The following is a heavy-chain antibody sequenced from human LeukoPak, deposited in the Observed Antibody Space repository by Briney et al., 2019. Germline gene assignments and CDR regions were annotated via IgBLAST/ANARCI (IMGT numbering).Heavy chain of an antibody. CDR2: ISYDGSNK. CDR1: GFIFSSYG. Sequence: PGGSLRLSCTASGFIFSSYGMHWVRQAPGKGLEWVAGISYDGSNKYYVDFVKGRFTISRDNSKNTLYLQMNSLRAEDTAVYYCARAEWNWYFDLWGRGTLVTVSS. CDR3: ARAEWNWYFDL. J-gene: IGHJ2*01. V-gene: IGHV3-30*03. D-gene: IGHD3-3*01.